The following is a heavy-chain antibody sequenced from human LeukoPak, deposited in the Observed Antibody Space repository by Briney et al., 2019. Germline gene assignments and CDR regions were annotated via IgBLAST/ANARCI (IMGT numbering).Heavy chain of an antibody. D-gene: IGHD3-10*01. V-gene: IGHV1-8*01. CDR1: GYTFTSYD. Sequence: ASVKVSCKASGYTFTSYDINWVRQATGQGLEWMGWMNPNSGNTGYAQKFQGRVTMTRNTSISTAYMELSSLRSEDTAVYYCARVRGLWFGELLGAFDIWGQGTMVTVSS. CDR2: MNPNSGNT. CDR3: ARVRGLWFGELLGAFDI. J-gene: IGHJ3*02.